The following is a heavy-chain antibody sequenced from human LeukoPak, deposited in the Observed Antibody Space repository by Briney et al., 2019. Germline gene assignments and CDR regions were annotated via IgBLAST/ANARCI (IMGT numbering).Heavy chain of an antibody. CDR1: GFTFSTYS. Sequence: PGGSLRLSCSASGFTFSTYSMHWVLRAPGKGLEYVSAISSNGAATFYSDSVKGRFTISRDNSKNMLFLQMSSLRAEDTAVYYCVKGSGTGWYGHWGQGTLVTVSS. CDR3: VKGSGTGWYGH. D-gene: IGHD6-19*01. J-gene: IGHJ4*02. V-gene: IGHV3-64D*06. CDR2: ISSNGAAT.